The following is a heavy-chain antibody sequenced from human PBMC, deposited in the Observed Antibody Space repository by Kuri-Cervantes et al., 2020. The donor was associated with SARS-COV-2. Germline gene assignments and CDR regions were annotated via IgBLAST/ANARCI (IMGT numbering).Heavy chain of an antibody. D-gene: IGHD2-2*01. V-gene: IGHV4-59*01. CDR3: ARSAAAFYGMDV. Sequence: GSLRLSCSVSGDSISPYYWTWIRQPPGKGLEWIGHIYYSGSVNYNPSLMSRLTISVDKSKNQVFLKLTSVTAADTAVYYCARSAAAFYGMDVWGQGTTVTVSS. CDR2: IYYSGSV. CDR1: GDSISPYY. J-gene: IGHJ6*02.